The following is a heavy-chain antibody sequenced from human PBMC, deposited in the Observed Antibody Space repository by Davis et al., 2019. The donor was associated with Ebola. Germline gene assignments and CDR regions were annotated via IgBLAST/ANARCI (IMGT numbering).Heavy chain of an antibody. CDR3: ARDVNDYVWGSYRYNWFDP. CDR1: GFTFSDYY. V-gene: IGHV3-33*08. J-gene: IGHJ5*02. Sequence: GESLKISCAASGFTFSDYYMSWIRQAPGKGLEWVAVIWYGGSNKYYADSVKGRFTISRDNSKNTLYLQMNSLRAEDTAVYYCARDVNDYVWGSYRYNWFDPWGQGTLVTVSS. CDR2: IWYGGSNK. D-gene: IGHD3-16*02.